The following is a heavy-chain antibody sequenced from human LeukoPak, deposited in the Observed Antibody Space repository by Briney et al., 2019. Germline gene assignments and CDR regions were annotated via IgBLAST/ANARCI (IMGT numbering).Heavy chain of an antibody. CDR2: INPNSGGT. CDR1: GYTFTGYY. D-gene: IGHD3-16*01. J-gene: IGHJ6*02. Sequence: ASVKVSCKASGYTFTGYYMHLVRQAPGQGLEWMGWINPNSGGTNYAQKFQGRVTMTRDTSISTAYMELSRLRSDDTAVYYCARGSAVGDDFYYYGMDVWGQGTTVTVSS. V-gene: IGHV1-2*02. CDR3: ARGSAVGDDFYYYGMDV.